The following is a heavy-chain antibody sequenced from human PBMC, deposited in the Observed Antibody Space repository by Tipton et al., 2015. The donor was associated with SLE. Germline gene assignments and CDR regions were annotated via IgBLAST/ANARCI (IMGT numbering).Heavy chain of an antibody. V-gene: IGHV4-59*08. J-gene: IGHJ4*02. CDR1: GDSISSNF. CDR3: ARPTGDNFDY. Sequence: LRLSCTVSGDSISSNFWNWIRQPPGRGLEWIGYLHYSGSTYYNPSLKSRVTISVDTSKNQFSLKLSSVTAADTAVYYCARPTGDNFDYWGQGILVTVSS. D-gene: IGHD7-27*01. CDR2: LHYSGST.